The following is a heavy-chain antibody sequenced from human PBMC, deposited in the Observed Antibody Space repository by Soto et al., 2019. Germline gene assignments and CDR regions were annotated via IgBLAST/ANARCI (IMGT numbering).Heavy chain of an antibody. J-gene: IGHJ6*04. Sequence: GESLKISCEGSGFSFSKYTVGWVRQIPGKGLEWMGIIHPGDSDTRYSPSFQGQVTISADKSISTAYLQWSSLKASDTAMYYCILPNGDSYSYYSGMDVGGKGTRVTFP. V-gene: IGHV5-51*01. D-gene: IGHD7-27*01. CDR2: IHPGDSDT. CDR1: GFSFSKYT. CDR3: ILPNGDSYSYYSGMDV.